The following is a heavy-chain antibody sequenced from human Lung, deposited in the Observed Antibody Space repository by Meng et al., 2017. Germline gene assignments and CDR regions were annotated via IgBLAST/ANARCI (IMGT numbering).Heavy chain of an antibody. CDR3: ARGGVTTDD. V-gene: IGHV3-74*01. CDR2: ITGDGSST. J-gene: IGHJ4*02. CDR1: GFTFSTHW. Sequence: EVQLVESGGGLVRPGGSLGLSGAASGFTFSTHWMHWVRQAPGKGLEWVSRITGDGSSTIYADSVQGRFTMSRDNAKNTLSLQMNSLRAEDTAVYYCARGGVTTDDWGQGTLVTVSS. D-gene: IGHD4-17*01.